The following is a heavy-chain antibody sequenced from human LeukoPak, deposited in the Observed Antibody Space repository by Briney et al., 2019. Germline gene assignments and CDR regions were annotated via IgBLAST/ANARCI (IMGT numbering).Heavy chain of an antibody. J-gene: IGHJ4*02. V-gene: IGHV4-39*07. Sequence: SETLSLTCTVSGDSISSSSYYWGWIRQPPGKGLEWIGSIYYSGSTHYTPSLKSRVTISVDTSKNQFSLKLSSVTGADTAVYYCARGGPGSGWHYYLDYWGQGTLVTVSS. CDR3: ARGGPGSGWHYYLDY. CDR2: IYYSGST. CDR1: GDSISSSSYY. D-gene: IGHD3-22*01.